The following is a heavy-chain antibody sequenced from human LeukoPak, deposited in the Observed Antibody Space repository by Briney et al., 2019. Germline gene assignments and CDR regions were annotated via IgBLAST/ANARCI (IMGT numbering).Heavy chain of an antibody. CDR2: ISAYNGNT. Sequence: ASVKVSCKASGYTFTGYYMHWVRQAPGQGLEWMGWISAYNGNTNYAQKLQGRVTMTTDTSTSTAYTELRSLRSDDTAVYYCARETRQGSYYDYVWGSYSPYYFDYWGQGTPVTVSS. D-gene: IGHD3-16*01. CDR1: GYTFTGYY. J-gene: IGHJ4*02. V-gene: IGHV1-18*04. CDR3: ARETRQGSYYDYVWGSYSPYYFDY.